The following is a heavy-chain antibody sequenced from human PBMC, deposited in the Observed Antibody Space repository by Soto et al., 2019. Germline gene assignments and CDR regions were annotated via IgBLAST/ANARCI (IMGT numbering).Heavy chain of an antibody. V-gene: IGHV1-3*01. CDR3: ARGRSEDFPPFDY. CDR1: GYTFTSYA. CDR2: INAGNGNT. D-gene: IGHD3-3*01. J-gene: IGHJ4*02. Sequence: GASVKVSCKASGYTFTSYAMHWVRQAPGQRLEWMGWINAGNGNTKYSQKFQGRVTITRDTSASTAYMELSSLRSEDTAVYYCARGRSEDFPPFDYWGQGTLVTVSS.